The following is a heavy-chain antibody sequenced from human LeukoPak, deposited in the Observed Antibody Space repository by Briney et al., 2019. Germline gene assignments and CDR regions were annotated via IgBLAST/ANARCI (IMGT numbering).Heavy chain of an antibody. J-gene: IGHJ4*02. D-gene: IGHD6-13*01. CDR2: ISSSSSCI. Sequence: GGSLRLSCAASGFTFSSYSMNWVRQAPGKGLEWVSSISSSSSCIYYADSVKGRFTISRDNAKNSLYLQMNSLRAEDTAVYYCARDIEAAGLFLDYWGQGTLVTVSS. CDR1: GFTFSSYS. V-gene: IGHV3-21*01. CDR3: ARDIEAAGLFLDY.